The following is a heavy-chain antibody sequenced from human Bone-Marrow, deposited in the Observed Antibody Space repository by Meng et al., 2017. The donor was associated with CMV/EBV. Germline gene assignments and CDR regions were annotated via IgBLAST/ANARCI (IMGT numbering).Heavy chain of an antibody. V-gene: IGHV3-74*01. Sequence: SGLPFSRYWMHWVRQGPGKGLVWVSRIKSDGRSTSSADSVKGRFTISRDNAKNTLYLQMNSLRAEDTAVYYCARDPDSNGWSAFDYWGQGILVTVFS. CDR1: GLPFSRYW. D-gene: IGHD6-19*01. CDR3: ARDPDSNGWSAFDY. J-gene: IGHJ4*02. CDR2: IKSDGRST.